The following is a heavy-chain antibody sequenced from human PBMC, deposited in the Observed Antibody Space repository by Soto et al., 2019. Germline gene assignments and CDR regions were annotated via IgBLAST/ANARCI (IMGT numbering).Heavy chain of an antibody. D-gene: IGHD3-22*01. CDR2: IYYSGST. CDR3: ARVGWEDDSSGSFDY. CDR1: GGSVSSGSYY. J-gene: IGHJ4*02. V-gene: IGHV4-61*01. Sequence: SETLSLTCTVSGGSVSSGSYYWSWIRQPLGKGLEWIGYIYYSGSTNYNPSLKSRVTISVDTSKNQFSLKLSSVTAADTAVYYCARVGWEDDSSGSFDYWGQGTLVTSPQ.